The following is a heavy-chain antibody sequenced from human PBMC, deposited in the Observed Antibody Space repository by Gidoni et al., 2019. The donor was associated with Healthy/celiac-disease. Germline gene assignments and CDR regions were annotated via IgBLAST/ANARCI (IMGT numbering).Heavy chain of an antibody. CDR1: GYTFTSYA. CDR3: ARVPPSIAAIFDY. V-gene: IGHV1-3*05. J-gene: IGHJ4*02. D-gene: IGHD6-25*01. CDR2: INAGNGNT. Sequence: QVQLVQSGAEEKKPGASVKVSCKASGYTFTSYAMHWVRQAPGQRLEWMGWINAGNGNTKYSQKFQGRVTITRDTSASTAYMELSSLRSEDTAVYYCARVPPSIAAIFDYWGQGTLVTVSS.